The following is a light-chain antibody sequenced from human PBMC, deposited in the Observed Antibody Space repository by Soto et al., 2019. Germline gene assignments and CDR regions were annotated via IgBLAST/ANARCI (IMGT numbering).Light chain of an antibody. V-gene: IGKV3-20*01. CDR2: AAS. CDR3: QQYVSSPFT. J-gene: IGKJ3*01. CDR1: ESVTSSY. Sequence: EIVLTQSPGTLSLSPGQRATLSCRASESVTSSYLAWYQQKPGQPPRLLIYAASSRATGIPDRFSGSGSGTDFTLTISRLEPEEFAVYFCQQYVSSPFTFGPGTRVDFK.